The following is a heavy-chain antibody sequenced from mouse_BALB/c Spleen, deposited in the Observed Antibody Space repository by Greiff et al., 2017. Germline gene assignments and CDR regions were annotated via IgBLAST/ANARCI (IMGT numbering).Heavy chain of an antibody. CDR1: GYTFTSYW. CDR2: INPSTGYT. J-gene: IGHJ4*01. V-gene: IGHV1-7*01. CDR3: ARSRRYDAMDY. Sequence: VQLVESGAELAKPGASVKMSCKASGYTFTSYWMHWVKQRPGQGLEWIGYINPSTGYTEYNQKFKDKATLTADKSSSTAYMQLSSLTSEDSAVYYCARSRRYDAMDYWGQGTSVTVSS.